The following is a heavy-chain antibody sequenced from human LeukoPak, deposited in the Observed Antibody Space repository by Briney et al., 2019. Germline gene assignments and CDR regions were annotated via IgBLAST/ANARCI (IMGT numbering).Heavy chain of an antibody. CDR3: ARDAGAARPTSPFDY. CDR1: GFTFSSYS. CDR2: ISSSSYI. D-gene: IGHD6-6*01. Sequence: GGSLRLSCAASGFTFSSYSMNWVRQAPGKGLEWVSSISSSSYIYYADSVKGRFTISRDNAKNSLYLQMNSLRAEDTAVYYCARDAGAARPTSPFDYWGQGTLVTVSS. V-gene: IGHV3-21*01. J-gene: IGHJ4*02.